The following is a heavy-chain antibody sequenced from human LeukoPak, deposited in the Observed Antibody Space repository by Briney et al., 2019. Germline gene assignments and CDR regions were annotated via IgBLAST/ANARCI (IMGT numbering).Heavy chain of an antibody. CDR2: ISWNSGSI. CDR1: GFTFSTYG. D-gene: IGHD3-10*01. CDR3: AKGLDKMGMIYGSGSLSSYYYYGMDV. J-gene: IGHJ6*02. Sequence: GGSLRLSCAASGFTFSTYGMHWVRQAPWKGLEWVSGISWNSGSIGYADSVRGRFTISRDNAKNSLYLQMNSLRAEDTALYYCAKGLDKMGMIYGSGSLSSYYYYGMDVWGQGTTVTVSS. V-gene: IGHV3-9*01.